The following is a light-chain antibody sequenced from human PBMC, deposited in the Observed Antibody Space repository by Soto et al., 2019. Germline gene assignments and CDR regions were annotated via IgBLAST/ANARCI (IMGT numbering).Light chain of an antibody. V-gene: IGLV2-14*01. J-gene: IGLJ2*01. CDR3: SSWTGSGRV. Sequence: QSALTQPASVSGSPGQSITISCTGTSSDVGGYNYVSWYQQHPGKAPQLMIYEVSNRPSGVSSRFSGPKSGNTASLTISGLQAEDDADYYCSSWTGSGRVFGGGTKLTVL. CDR1: SSDVGGYNY. CDR2: EVS.